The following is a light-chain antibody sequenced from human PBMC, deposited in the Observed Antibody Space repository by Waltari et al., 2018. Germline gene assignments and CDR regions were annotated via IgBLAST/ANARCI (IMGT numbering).Light chain of an antibody. CDR2: VAS. J-gene: IGKJ1*01. CDR3: QHYVRLPAT. Sequence: EIVLTQSPGTLSLSPGVRATLSCRASQSVSRTLAWYQHKPVQAPKLHIYVASIMAPVIPDRFTVSASGTDFILTISSLEPKDFAIYFCQHYVRLPATFGQGTKVEIK. V-gene: IGKV3-20*01. CDR1: QSVSRT.